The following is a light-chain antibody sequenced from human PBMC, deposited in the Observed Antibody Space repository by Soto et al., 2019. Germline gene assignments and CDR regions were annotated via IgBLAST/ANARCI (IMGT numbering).Light chain of an antibody. CDR3: QQTFHSPRT. V-gene: IGKV3-20*01. J-gene: IGKJ2*01. CDR2: DSS. CDR1: QSIVSNF. Sequence: PGDTASLSCWASQSIVSNFLAWYQQRRGQPPRLLIYDSSRRASGIPARFTGSGSGTAFTLTISRVEPEDSAVYYCQQTFHSPRTFGQGTRLEI.